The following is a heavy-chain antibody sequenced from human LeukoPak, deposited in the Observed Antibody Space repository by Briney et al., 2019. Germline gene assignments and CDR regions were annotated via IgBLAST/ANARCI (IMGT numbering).Heavy chain of an antibody. CDR3: AKDSYYYGSGSGDYDFDY. V-gene: IGHV3-23*01. D-gene: IGHD3-10*01. CDR1: GFTFSRYD. CDR2: ISRGVGTT. Sequence: PGGSLRLSCAASGFTFSRYDLSWVRQAPGKGLECVSTISRGVGTTYYADSVKGRFTISRDNSQNMLYVQMSSLRVGDTAVYFCAKDSYYYGSGSGDYDFDYWGQGTLVTVSS. J-gene: IGHJ4*02.